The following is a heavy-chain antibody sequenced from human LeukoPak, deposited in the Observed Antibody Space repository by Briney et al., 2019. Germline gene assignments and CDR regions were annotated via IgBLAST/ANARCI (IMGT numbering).Heavy chain of an antibody. D-gene: IGHD6-19*01. CDR1: GLTFSTND. J-gene: IGHJ4*02. CDR2: ISTLDGST. Sequence: EPGGSLRLSCAASGLTFSTNDMSWVRQAPGKGLEWVSAISTLDGSTYYADSVKGRFTISRDNSKNTLYLQMNSLRAEDTAIYYCAKGGWLEYWGQGTLVTVSS. CDR3: AKGGWLEY. V-gene: IGHV3-23*01.